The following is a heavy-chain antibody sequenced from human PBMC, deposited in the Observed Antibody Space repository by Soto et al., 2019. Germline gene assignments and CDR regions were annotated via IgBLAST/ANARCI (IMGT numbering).Heavy chain of an antibody. D-gene: IGHD3-22*01. V-gene: IGHV1-18*01. J-gene: IGHJ4*02. CDR2: ISANIGNT. CDR3: ARDHYYDNTGYNFDY. Sequence: GASVKVSCKASGGTFSSYAISWVRQAPGQGLEWMGWISANIGNTNYAQKLQGRVTMTTDTSTSTAYMELRSLRSDDTAVYYCARDHYYDNTGYNFDYWGLGTLVTVSS. CDR1: GGTFSSYA.